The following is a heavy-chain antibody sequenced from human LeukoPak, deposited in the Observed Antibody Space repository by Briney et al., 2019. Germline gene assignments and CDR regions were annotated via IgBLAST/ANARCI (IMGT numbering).Heavy chain of an antibody. Sequence: VASVKVSCKASGYTFTGYYMHWVRQAPGQGLEWMGWINPNSGGTNYAQKFQGRVTMTRDTSISTAYMERSRLRSDDTAVYYCATPYYYDSSGYYWFDPWGQGTLVTVSS. CDR2: INPNSGGT. V-gene: IGHV1-2*02. CDR1: GYTFTGYY. CDR3: ATPYYYDSSGYYWFDP. D-gene: IGHD3-22*01. J-gene: IGHJ5*02.